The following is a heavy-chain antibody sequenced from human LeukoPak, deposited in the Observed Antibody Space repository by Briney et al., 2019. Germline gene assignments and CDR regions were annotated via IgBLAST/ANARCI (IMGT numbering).Heavy chain of an antibody. D-gene: IGHD3-22*01. J-gene: IGHJ3*02. CDR1: GFTFSSYA. V-gene: IGHV3-23*01. CDR2: ISGSGGST. CDR3: AKNMHYYDSSGYYSSGAFDI. Sequence: GGSLRLSCAASGFTFSSYAMSWVRQAPGKGLEWVSAISGSGGSTYYADSVKGRFTISRDNSKNTLYLQMNSLRAEDTAVYYCAKNMHYYDSSGYYSSGAFDIWGQGTMVTVSS.